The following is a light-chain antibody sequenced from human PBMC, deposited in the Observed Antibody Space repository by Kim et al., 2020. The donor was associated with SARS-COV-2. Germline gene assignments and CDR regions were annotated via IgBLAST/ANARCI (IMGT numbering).Light chain of an antibody. J-gene: IGLJ3*02. CDR1: TSNIGVNT. V-gene: IGLV1-44*01. CDR3: AAWDNSLSAWV. Sequence: GQTVTISCSGSTSNIGVNTVNWYQHLPGTAPKLLIHSNDQRPSGVPARFSGSKSGTSASLAISGLRSEDEADYYCAAWDNSLSAWVFGGGTQLTVL. CDR2: SND.